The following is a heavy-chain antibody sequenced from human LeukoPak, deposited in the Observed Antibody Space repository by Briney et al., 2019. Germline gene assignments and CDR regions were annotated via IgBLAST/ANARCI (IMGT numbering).Heavy chain of an antibody. CDR1: GFTFSDDY. CDR2: ISSSGSTI. Sequence: GGSLRLSCAASGFTFSDDYMSWIRQAPGKGLEWVSYISSSGSTIYYADSVKGRFTISRDNAKNSLYLHMNSLRAEDTAVYYCARDPFGGSYLYSWGQGTLVTVSS. D-gene: IGHD1-26*01. CDR3: ARDPFGGSYLYS. J-gene: IGHJ4*02. V-gene: IGHV3-11*04.